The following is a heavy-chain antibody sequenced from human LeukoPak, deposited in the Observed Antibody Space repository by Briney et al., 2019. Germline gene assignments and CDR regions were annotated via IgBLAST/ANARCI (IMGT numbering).Heavy chain of an antibody. CDR3: ATTPSGVAAAGSFDY. CDR2: ISAYNGNT. V-gene: IGHV1-18*01. D-gene: IGHD6-13*01. Sequence: GASVKVSCKAFNYTFTSYGISWVRQAPGQGLEWMGWISAYNGNTNYAQKLQGRVTMTTDTSTSTAYMELRSLRSDDTAVYYCATTPSGVAAAGSFDYWGQGTLVTVSS. CDR1: NYTFTSYG. J-gene: IGHJ4*02.